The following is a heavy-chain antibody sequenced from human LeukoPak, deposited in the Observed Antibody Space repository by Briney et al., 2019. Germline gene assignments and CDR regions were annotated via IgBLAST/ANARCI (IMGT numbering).Heavy chain of an antibody. CDR3: ARGRITIFGAISY. CDR1: GFTFSSYA. CDR2: ISYDGSNK. V-gene: IGHV3-30-3*01. Sequence: GGSLRLSCAASGFTFSSYAMHWVRQAPGKGLEWVAVISYDGSNKYYADSVKGRFTISRDNSKNTLYLQMNSLRAEDTAVYYCARGRITIFGAISYWGQGTLVTVSS. J-gene: IGHJ4*02. D-gene: IGHD3-3*01.